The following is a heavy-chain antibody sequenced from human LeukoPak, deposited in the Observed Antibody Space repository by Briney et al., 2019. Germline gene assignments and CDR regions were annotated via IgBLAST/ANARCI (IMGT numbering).Heavy chain of an antibody. J-gene: IGHJ6*02. D-gene: IGHD6-19*01. V-gene: IGHV3-30*02. Sequence: GGSLRLSCAASGFTFSSYGMHWVRQAPGKGLEWVAFIRYDGGNKYYADSVKGRFTISRDNSKNTLYLQTNSLTVEDTAVYYCVTKAGHAYGMDVWGQGTTVTVSS. CDR1: GFTFSSYG. CDR2: IRYDGGNK. CDR3: VTKAGHAYGMDV.